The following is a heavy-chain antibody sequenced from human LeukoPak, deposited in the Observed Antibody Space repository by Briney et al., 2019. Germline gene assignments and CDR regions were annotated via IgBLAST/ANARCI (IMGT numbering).Heavy chain of an antibody. CDR2: ISNSSSYI. Sequence: PGGSLRLSCAASGFTFSDYTMNWVRQAPGKGLEWVSSISNSSSYIYYADSVRGRFTISRDNAKNSLYLQMNSLTAKDTAVYYCAKFFDDWGQGTLVTVSS. CDR3: AKFFDD. J-gene: IGHJ4*02. CDR1: GFTFSDYT. V-gene: IGHV3-21*01.